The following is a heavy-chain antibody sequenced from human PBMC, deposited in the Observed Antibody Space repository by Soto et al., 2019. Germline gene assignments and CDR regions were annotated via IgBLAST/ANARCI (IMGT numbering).Heavy chain of an antibody. CDR3: AREGAGNYYESSGYFKFYGMDV. CDR2: IIPILGIA. J-gene: IGHJ6*02. D-gene: IGHD3-22*01. V-gene: IGHV1-69*08. Sequence: QVQLVQSGAEVKKPGSSVKVSCKASGGTFSSYTISWVRQAPGQGLEWMGRIIPILGIANYAQKFQGRVTITADKSTSTAYMELSSLRSEDTAVYYCAREGAGNYYESSGYFKFYGMDVWGQGTTVTVSS. CDR1: GGTFSSYT.